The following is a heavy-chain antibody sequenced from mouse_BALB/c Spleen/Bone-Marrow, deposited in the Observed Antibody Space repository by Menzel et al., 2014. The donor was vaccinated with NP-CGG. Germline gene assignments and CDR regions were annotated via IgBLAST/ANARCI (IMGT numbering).Heavy chain of an antibody. CDR2: ISSGGSYT. D-gene: IGHD2-4*01. CDR3: ARHGITRLLDY. V-gene: IGHV5-9-3*01. CDR1: GFTFSSYA. J-gene: IGHJ2*01. Sequence: EVKVVESGGGLVKPGGSLKLSCAASGFTFSSYAMSWVRQTPEKRLEWVATISSGGSYTYYPDCVKGRFTISRDNAKSTLYLQMSSLRSEDTAMYYCARHGITRLLDYWGQGTPLTVSS.